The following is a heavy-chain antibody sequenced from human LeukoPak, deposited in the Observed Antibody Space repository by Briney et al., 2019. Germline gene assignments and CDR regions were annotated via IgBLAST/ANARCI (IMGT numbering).Heavy chain of an antibody. CDR3: ARVPDAFDI. Sequence: PSETLSLTCAVYGGSFSGYYWSWIRQPPGKGLEWIREINHSGSTNYNPSLKSRVTISVDTSKNQFSLKLSSVTAADTAVYYCARVPDAFDIWGQGTTVTVSS. CDR1: GGSFSGYY. J-gene: IGHJ3*02. V-gene: IGHV4-34*01. CDR2: INHSGST.